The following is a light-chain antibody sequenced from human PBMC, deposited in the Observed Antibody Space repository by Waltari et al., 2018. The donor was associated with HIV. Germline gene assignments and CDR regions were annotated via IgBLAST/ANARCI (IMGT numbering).Light chain of an antibody. J-gene: IGLJ2*01. V-gene: IGLV2-11*01. Sequence: QSALTQPRSVSGSPGQSVTISCLATNSAVGGYNYVSWYRQHPGEAPKLIIYDVTKRPSGVPDRFSGAKSVNTASLTVSGLQADDEAEYYCCSYAGSYTWPFGGGTKLTVL. CDR3: CSYAGSYTWP. CDR1: NSAVGGYNY. CDR2: DVT.